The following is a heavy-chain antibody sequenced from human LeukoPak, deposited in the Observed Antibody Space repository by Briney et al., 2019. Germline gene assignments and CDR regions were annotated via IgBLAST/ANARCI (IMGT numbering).Heavy chain of an antibody. V-gene: IGHV4-59*01. J-gene: IGHJ2*01. D-gene: IGHD3-22*01. Sequence: NPSETLSLTCTVSGGSISSYYWSWIRQPPGKGLERIGYIYYSGSTNYNPSLKSRVTISVDTSKNQFSLKLSSVTAADTAVYYCAGSDSSGYYPTYWYFDLWGRGTLVTVSS. CDR1: GGSISSYY. CDR3: AGSDSSGYYPTYWYFDL. CDR2: IYYSGST.